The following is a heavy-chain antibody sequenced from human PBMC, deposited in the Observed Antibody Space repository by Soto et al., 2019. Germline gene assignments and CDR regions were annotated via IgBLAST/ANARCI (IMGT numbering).Heavy chain of an antibody. CDR3: ARVHPHPKHNWFDP. CDR1: GGSISSYY. J-gene: IGHJ5*02. CDR2: IYYSVST. V-gene: IGHV4-59*01. Sequence: PSETLSLTCTVSGGSISSYYWSWIRQPPGKGLEWIGYIYYSVSTNYNPSLKSRVTISVDTSKNQFSLKLSSVTAADTAVYYCARVHPHPKHNWFDPWGQGTIVTFSS. D-gene: IGHD2-21*01.